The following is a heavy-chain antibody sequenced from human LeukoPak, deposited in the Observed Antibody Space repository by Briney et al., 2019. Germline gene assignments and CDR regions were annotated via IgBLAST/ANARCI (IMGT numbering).Heavy chain of an antibody. V-gene: IGHV1-8*01. CDR1: GYTFTSYD. CDR2: MNPNSGNT. Sequence: ASVKVSCKASGYTFTSYDINWVRQATGQGLEWMGWMNPNSGNTGYAQKFQGRVTMTRNTSISTAYMELSSLRSEDTAVYYCKRGIRGPPAFVYWGQGTLVTVSS. J-gene: IGHJ4*02. CDR3: KRGIRGPPAFVY.